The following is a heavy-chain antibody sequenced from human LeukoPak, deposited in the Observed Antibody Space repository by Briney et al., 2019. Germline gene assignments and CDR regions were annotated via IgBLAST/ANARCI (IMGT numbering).Heavy chain of an antibody. D-gene: IGHD4-23*01. CDR3: ARNGGNSVNWFDP. V-gene: IGHV1-69*05. Sequence: SVKVSCKASGGTFSSYAISWVRKAPGQGLEWMGGIIPIFGTANYAQKFQGRVTITTDESTSTAYMELSSLRSEDTAVYYCARNGGNSVNWFDPWGQGTLVTVSS. CDR2: IIPIFGTA. J-gene: IGHJ5*02. CDR1: GGTFSSYA.